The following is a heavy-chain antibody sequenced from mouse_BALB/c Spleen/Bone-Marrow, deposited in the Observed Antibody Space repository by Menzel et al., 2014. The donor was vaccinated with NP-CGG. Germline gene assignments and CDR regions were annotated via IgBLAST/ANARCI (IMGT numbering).Heavy chain of an antibody. V-gene: IGHV1S22*01. Sequence: LQQSGSELVRPGASVKLSCKASGYTFISYWMHWVKQRHGQGLEWIGNIYPGSGSTNYDEKFKSKGTLTVDTSSSTAYMHLSSLTSEDSAVYYCTREGWLRYFDYWGQGTTLTVSS. CDR1: GYTFISYW. J-gene: IGHJ2*01. CDR3: TREGWLRYFDY. D-gene: IGHD2-2*01. CDR2: IYPGSGST.